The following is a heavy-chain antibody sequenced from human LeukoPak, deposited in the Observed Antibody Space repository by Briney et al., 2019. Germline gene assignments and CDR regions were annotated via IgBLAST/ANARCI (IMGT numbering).Heavy chain of an antibody. D-gene: IGHD1-26*01. V-gene: IGHV5-51*01. J-gene: IGHJ4*02. Sequence: GESLKISCKGSGYSFTSYCIGWVRQMPGKGLEWMGIIYPVDSDTRYSPSFQGQVTIPPDKSISTAYLQWSSLKASDTAMYYCARGTATLRPPDNSGQGTPVTVSS. CDR2: IYPVDSDT. CDR3: ARGTATLRPPDN. CDR1: GYSFTSYC.